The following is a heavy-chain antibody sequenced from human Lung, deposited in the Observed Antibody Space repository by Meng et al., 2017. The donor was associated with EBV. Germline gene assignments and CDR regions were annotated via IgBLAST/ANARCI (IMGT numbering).Heavy chain of an antibody. V-gene: IGHV4-39*01. CDR2: IYYSGST. J-gene: IGHJ2*01. Sequence: QLQLQESGPGLVKPSEPLSLTCTVSGGSISSSSYYWGWIRQPPGKGLEWIGSIYYSGSTYYNPSLKSRVTISVDTSKNQFSLKLSSVTAADTAVYYCASPLGILGIVDLWGRGTLVTVSS. CDR3: ASPLGILGIVDL. D-gene: IGHD7-27*01. CDR1: GGSISSSSYY.